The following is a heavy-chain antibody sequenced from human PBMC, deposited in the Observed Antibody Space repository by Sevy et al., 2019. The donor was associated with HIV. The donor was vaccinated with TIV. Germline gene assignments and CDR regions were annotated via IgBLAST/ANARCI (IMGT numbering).Heavy chain of an antibody. D-gene: IGHD3-10*01. Sequence: GGSLRLSCVTSGFTFDDHGMHWVREIPGKGLKWVSGVSWNGRSLGYADTVKGRFTISRDNAKKSVSLQMNSLRTEDTALYYCARDAGTGGSYMGYYFGMDVWGQGITVTVSS. V-gene: IGHV3-9*01. CDR2: VSWNGRSL. CDR3: ARDAGTGGSYMGYYFGMDV. CDR1: GFTFDDHG. J-gene: IGHJ6*02.